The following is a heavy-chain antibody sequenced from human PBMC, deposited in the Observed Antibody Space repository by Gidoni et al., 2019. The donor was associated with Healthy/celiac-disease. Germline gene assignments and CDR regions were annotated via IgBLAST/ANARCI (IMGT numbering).Heavy chain of an antibody. CDR3: ARHIVVVTAIFFDY. D-gene: IGHD2-21*02. V-gene: IGHV4-39*07. CDR1: GGSISSSSYY. J-gene: IGHJ4*02. CDR2: IYYSGST. Sequence: QLQLQESGPGLVKPSETLSLTCTVSGGSISSSSYYWGWVRQPPGKGLEWIGSIYYSGSTYYNPSLKSRVTISVDTSKNQFSLKLSSVTAADTAVYYCARHIVVVTAIFFDYWGQGTLVTVSS.